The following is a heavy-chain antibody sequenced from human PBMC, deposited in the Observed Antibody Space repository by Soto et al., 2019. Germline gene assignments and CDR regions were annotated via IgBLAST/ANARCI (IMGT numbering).Heavy chain of an antibody. CDR3: AKDEYSGYTSRYFDY. V-gene: IGHV3-23*01. J-gene: IGHJ4*02. CDR2: ISGSAGST. Sequence: EVQLLESGGGLVQPGGSLRLSCAASGFTFSSYAMSWVRQAPGKGLEWVSAISGSAGSTYYADSVKGRFTISRDNSKNTLYLQMNSLRAEDTAVYYGAKDEYSGYTSRYFDYWGQGTLVTVSS. D-gene: IGHD5-12*01. CDR1: GFTFSSYA.